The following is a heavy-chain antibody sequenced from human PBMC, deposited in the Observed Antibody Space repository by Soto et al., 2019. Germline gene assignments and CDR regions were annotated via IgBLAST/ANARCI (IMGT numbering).Heavy chain of an antibody. D-gene: IGHD3-9*01. CDR3: ARGGNGYHILTGFSSHY. CDR1: GGSINSGDYY. CDR2: IYYSGGT. Sequence: QVQLQESGPGLVKPSQTLSLTCTVSGGSINSGDYYWTWIRQPPGKGLEWIGYIYYSGGTYYNPSLKSRITISVDTSKNQFSLKLSSVTAADTAVYYCARGGNGYHILTGFSSHYWGQGTLVTVSS. J-gene: IGHJ4*02. V-gene: IGHV4-30-4*01.